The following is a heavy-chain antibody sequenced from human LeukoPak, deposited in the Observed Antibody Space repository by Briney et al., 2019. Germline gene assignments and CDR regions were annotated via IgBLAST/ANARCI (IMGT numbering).Heavy chain of an antibody. D-gene: IGHD6-6*01. CDR2: IYSGGST. CDR3: ASAEYSSSSAGDY. CDR1: GFTVSSNY. V-gene: IGHV3-53*01. Sequence: GSLRLSCAASGFTVSSNYMSWVRQAPGKGLEWGSVIYSGGSTYYADYVKGRFTISRDNSKNTLYLQMNSLRAEDTAVYYCASAEYSSSSAGDYWGQGTLVTVSS. J-gene: IGHJ4*02.